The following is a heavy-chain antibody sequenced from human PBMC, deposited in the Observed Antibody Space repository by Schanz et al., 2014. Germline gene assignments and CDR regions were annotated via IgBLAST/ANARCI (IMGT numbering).Heavy chain of an antibody. D-gene: IGHD6-19*01. CDR2: IVDSGNT. Sequence: QVQLVESGGGLVKPGRSLRLSCAASGFTFSSYGMHWVRQAPGKGLEWVSGFIVDSGNTYYAGSVKGRFSISRDYSKNTLYLQMSSLRAEDTAIYYCAKLSSSGRLAGYFDYWGQGALVTVSS. CDR1: GFTFSSYG. CDR3: AKLSSSGRLAGYFDY. J-gene: IGHJ4*02. V-gene: IGHV3-33*06.